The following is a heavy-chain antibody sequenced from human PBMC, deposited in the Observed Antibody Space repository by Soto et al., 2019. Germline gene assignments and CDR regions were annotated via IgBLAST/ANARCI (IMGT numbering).Heavy chain of an antibody. CDR1: GYSFTSYW. CDR3: ARRNYYDSSGHPYWYFDL. Sequence: GESLKISCKGSGYSFTSYWIGWVRQMPGKGLEWMGIIYPGDSDTRYSPSFQGQVTISADKSISTAYLQWSVLKASDTAMYYCARRNYYDSSGHPYWYFDLWGRGTLVPVSS. D-gene: IGHD3-22*01. J-gene: IGHJ2*01. CDR2: IYPGDSDT. V-gene: IGHV5-51*01.